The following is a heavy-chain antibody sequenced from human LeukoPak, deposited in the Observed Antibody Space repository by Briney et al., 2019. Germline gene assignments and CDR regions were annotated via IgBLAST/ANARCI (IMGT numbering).Heavy chain of an antibody. D-gene: IGHD6-13*01. CDR3: TREVDTRGSSNF. V-gene: IGHV3-49*04. Sequence: QPGRSLRLSCLGSGFTFGDYAMSWVRQAPGKGLEWVGFIRSKTYGAAPEHAASVNDRFTISRDDSRSIAYLQMNSLKTDDTAVYFCTREVDTRGSSNFWGQGTLVTVSS. CDR1: GFTFGDYA. J-gene: IGHJ4*02. CDR2: IRSKTYGAAP.